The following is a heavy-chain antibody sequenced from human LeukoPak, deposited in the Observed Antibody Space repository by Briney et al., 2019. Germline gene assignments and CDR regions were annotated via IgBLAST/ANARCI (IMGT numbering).Heavy chain of an antibody. J-gene: IGHJ4*02. CDR2: ISYDGSNK. CDR1: GFTFSSYA. Sequence: GRSLRLSCAASGFTFSSYAMHWVRQAPGKGLEWVAVISYDGSNKYSADSVKGRFTISRDNSKNTLYLQMNSLRAEDTAVYYCARGGVATIDYWGQGTLVTVSS. D-gene: IGHD5-12*01. V-gene: IGHV3-30*04. CDR3: ARGGVATIDY.